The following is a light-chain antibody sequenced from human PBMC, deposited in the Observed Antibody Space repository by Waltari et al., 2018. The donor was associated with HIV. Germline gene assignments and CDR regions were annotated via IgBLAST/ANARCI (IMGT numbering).Light chain of an antibody. CDR3: CSYAGNSTGV. Sequence: SPLPHPPPCPGLLERPTTSSSPGPSSDVGSINLSPWYQQHPGKAPKLMIYEVNKRPSGVSNRFSGSKSGNTASLTISGLQAEDEADYYCCSYAGNSTGVFGTETKVTVL. CDR2: EVN. V-gene: IGLV2-23*02. J-gene: IGLJ1*01. CDR1: SSDVGSINL.